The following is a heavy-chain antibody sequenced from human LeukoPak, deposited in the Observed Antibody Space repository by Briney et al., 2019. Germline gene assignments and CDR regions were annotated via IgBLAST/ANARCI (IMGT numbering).Heavy chain of an antibody. CDR1: GLSLSDHY. Sequence: GGSLRLSCAASGLSLSDHYMSWIRQAPGKGLQWISYISNSGDIKYYADSVKGRFTISRDNAKNSLYLQMNSLRAEDTAVYYCARGGDVLRYFDWLDNWFDPWGQGTLVTVSS. CDR3: ARGGDVLRYFDWLDNWFDP. V-gene: IGHV3-11*04. J-gene: IGHJ5*02. CDR2: ISNSGDIK. D-gene: IGHD3-9*01.